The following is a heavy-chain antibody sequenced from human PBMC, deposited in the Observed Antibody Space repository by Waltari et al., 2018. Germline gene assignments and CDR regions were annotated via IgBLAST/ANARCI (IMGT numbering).Heavy chain of an antibody. J-gene: IGHJ6*02. CDR1: GVSISGTSYY. Sequence: QLQLQESGPGLVKPSETLSLTCTVSGVSISGTSYYWGWIRQPPGQGLEGIGSVYYTGSTYYNPSLEGRVTISVDMSKNQFSLKLTSVTAADTAVYYCARHSGAKGPYYHYGMDVWGQGTSVTVSS. V-gene: IGHV4-39*07. CDR3: ARHSGAKGPYYHYGMDV. D-gene: IGHD1-26*01. CDR2: VYYTGST.